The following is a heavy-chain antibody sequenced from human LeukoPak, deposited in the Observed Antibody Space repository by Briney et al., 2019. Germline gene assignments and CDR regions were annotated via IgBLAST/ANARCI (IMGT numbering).Heavy chain of an antibody. CDR1: GGSMRSSDYY. V-gene: IGHV4-39*07. Sequence: SETLSLTCTVSGGSMRSSDYYWGWIRQAPGKGLEWIGNIYSSGRTNNNPSLNSRVTMSIDTSKNQVSLRLSSVTAADTAVYYCAREPDYYDNSGYFIAFDIWGQGTMVTVSS. CDR2: IYSSGRT. D-gene: IGHD3-22*01. CDR3: AREPDYYDNSGYFIAFDI. J-gene: IGHJ3*02.